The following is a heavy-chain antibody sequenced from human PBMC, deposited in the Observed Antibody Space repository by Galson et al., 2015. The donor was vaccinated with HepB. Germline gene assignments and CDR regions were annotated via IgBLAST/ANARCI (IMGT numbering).Heavy chain of an antibody. D-gene: IGHD3-22*01. CDR1: GFTFSSYA. CDR2: ISYDGSNK. J-gene: IGHJ4*02. V-gene: IGHV3-30*04. Sequence: SLRLSCAASGFTFSSYAMHWVRQAPGKGLEWVAVISYDGSNKYYADSVKGRFTISRDNSKNTLYLQMNSLRAEDTAVYYCAREEVLMIVVVNRGFDYWGQGTLVTVSS. CDR3: AREEVLMIVVVNRGFDY.